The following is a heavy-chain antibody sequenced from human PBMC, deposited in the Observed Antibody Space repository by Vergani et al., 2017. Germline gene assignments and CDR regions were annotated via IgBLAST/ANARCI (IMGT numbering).Heavy chain of an antibody. CDR1: GFTFSSYS. CDR2: ISSSSSTI. Sequence: EVQLVESGGGLVQPGGSLRLSCAASGFTFSSYSMNWVRQAPGNGLEWVSYISSSSSTIYYADSVKGRFTISRDNAKNSLYLQMNSLRAEDTAVYYCAREGVPAAIPSLFYYYYGMDVWGQGTTVTVSS. D-gene: IGHD2-2*01. V-gene: IGHV3-48*01. CDR3: AREGVPAAIPSLFYYYYGMDV. J-gene: IGHJ6*02.